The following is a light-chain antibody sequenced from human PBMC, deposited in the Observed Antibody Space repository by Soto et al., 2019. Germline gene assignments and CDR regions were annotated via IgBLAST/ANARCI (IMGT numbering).Light chain of an antibody. CDR1: QSISSW. CDR2: DAS. J-gene: IGKJ2*01. CDR3: QQYNSYPYS. V-gene: IGKV1-5*01. Sequence: DIQMTQSPSTLSASVGDRVTITCRASQSISSWLAWYQQKPGKAPKLLIYDASSLESGVPSRFSGTGSGSEFTLYISRLQPDAFATYYCQQYNSYPYSFGQGTRLEIK.